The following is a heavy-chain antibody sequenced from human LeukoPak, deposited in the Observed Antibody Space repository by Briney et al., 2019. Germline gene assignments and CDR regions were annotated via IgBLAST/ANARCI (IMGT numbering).Heavy chain of an antibody. D-gene: IGHD1-26*01. CDR2: LSDSGGST. CDR3: ARDRRWELLDYYYMDV. J-gene: IGHJ6*03. Sequence: GGSLRLSCAASGFTFSSYAMSWVRQAPGKGLEWVSALSDSGGSTYYADSVKGRFTISRDNSKNTLYLQMNSLRAEDTAVYYCARDRRWELLDYYYMDVWGKGTTVTVSS. V-gene: IGHV3-23*01. CDR1: GFTFSSYA.